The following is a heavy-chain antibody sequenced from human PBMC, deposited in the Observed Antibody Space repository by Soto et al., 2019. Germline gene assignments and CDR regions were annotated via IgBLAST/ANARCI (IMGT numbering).Heavy chain of an antibody. D-gene: IGHD2-15*01. CDR1: GFTFNNYA. Sequence: GGSPRLSCAASGFTFNNYAMSWVRQAPGKGLEWVSVVSGNSGSTGYADSVKGRFTISRDNSKNTVYLQMNSLRDEDTAVYYCAKVIVVIAATGDYFDYWGQGTLVTVSS. CDR3: AKVIVVIAATGDYFDY. CDR2: VSGNSGST. J-gene: IGHJ4*02. V-gene: IGHV3-23*01.